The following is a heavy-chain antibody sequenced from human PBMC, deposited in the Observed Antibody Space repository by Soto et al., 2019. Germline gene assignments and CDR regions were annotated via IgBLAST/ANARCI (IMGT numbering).Heavy chain of an antibody. CDR2: INHSGST. V-gene: IGHV4-34*01. CDR1: GGSISSYY. D-gene: IGHD6-19*01. Sequence: SETLSLTCTVSGGSISSYYWSWIRQPPGKGLEWIGEINHSGSTNYNPSLKSRVTISVDTSKNQFSLKLSSVTAADTAVYYCARRGVLNFPKYSSGWYRFDYWGQGTLVTVSS. CDR3: ARRGVLNFPKYSSGWYRFDY. J-gene: IGHJ4*02.